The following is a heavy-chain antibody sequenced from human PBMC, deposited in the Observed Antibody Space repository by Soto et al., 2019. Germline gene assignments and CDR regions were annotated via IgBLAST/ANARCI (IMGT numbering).Heavy chain of an antibody. CDR2: ISYDGSNK. Sequence: GGSLRLSCAASGFTFSSYGMHWVRQAPGKGLEWVAVISYDGSNKYYADSVKGRFTISRDNSKNTLYLQMNSLRAEDTAVYYCAKGAYSSGWYNVYWGQGTLVTVSS. CDR3: AKGAYSSGWYNVY. D-gene: IGHD6-19*01. V-gene: IGHV3-30*18. J-gene: IGHJ4*02. CDR1: GFTFSSYG.